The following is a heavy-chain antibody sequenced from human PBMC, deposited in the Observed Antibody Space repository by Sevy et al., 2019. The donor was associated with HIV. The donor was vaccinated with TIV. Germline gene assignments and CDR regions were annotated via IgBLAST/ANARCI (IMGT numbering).Heavy chain of an antibody. CDR3: AKGDTNFYGLDV. CDR1: GFTFSTYA. D-gene: IGHD5-18*01. V-gene: IGHV3-23*01. CDR2: ISGSAGST. J-gene: IGHJ6*02. Sequence: GGSLRLSCAASGFTFSTYAMSWVRQAPGKGLERVSAISGSAGSTYYADSVEGRFTISRDKSKNTLYLQMNSLRAEDTAVYYCAKGDTNFYGLDVWGQGTTVTVSS.